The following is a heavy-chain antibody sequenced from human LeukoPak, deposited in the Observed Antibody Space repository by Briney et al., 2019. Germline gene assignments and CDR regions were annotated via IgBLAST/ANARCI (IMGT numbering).Heavy chain of an antibody. CDR3: ARVGSSWYGGDYYFDY. D-gene: IGHD6-13*01. J-gene: IGHJ4*02. CDR1: GGSISSYY. CDR2: IYYSGST. V-gene: IGHV4-59*01. Sequence: KPSETLSLTCTVSGGSISSYYWSWIRQPPGKGLEWIGYIYYSGSTNYNPSLKSRVTISVDTSKNQFSLKLSSVTAADTAVYYCARVGSSWYGGDYYFDYWGQGTLVNVSS.